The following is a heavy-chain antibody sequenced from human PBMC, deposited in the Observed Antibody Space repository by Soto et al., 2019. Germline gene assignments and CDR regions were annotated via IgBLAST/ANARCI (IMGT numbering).Heavy chain of an antibody. V-gene: IGHV1-18*01. CDR3: ASTLDKILVYFGEDY. D-gene: IGHD3-10*01. J-gene: IGHJ4*02. Sequence: ASVKVSCKASGYTFSSYGISWVRQAPGQGLEWMGWISGYSGHTYYAQKFQGRVTMTTDTSTNTVYMELRSLRSDDTAVYYCASTLDKILVYFGEDYRGQGTLVTVSS. CDR1: GYTFSSYG. CDR2: ISGYSGHT.